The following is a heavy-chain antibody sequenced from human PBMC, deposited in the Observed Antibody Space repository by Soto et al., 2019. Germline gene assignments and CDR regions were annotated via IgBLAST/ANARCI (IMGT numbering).Heavy chain of an antibody. J-gene: IGHJ3*02. CDR3: ARDPEYYYDSSGYTIGAFDI. V-gene: IGHV3-23*01. D-gene: IGHD3-22*01. CDR1: GFTFRSYA. Sequence: GGSLRLSCAASGFTFRSYAMSWVRQAPGKGLEWVSGISGSGGNTYYTDSVKGRFTISRDNAKNTLYLQMNSLRAEDTAVYYCARDPEYYYDSSGYTIGAFDIWGQGTMVTVSS. CDR2: ISGSGGNT.